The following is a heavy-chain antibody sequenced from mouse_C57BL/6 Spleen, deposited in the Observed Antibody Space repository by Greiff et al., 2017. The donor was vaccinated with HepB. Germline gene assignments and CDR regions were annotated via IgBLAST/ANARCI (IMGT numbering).Heavy chain of an antibody. D-gene: IGHD2-1*01. J-gene: IGHJ3*01. CDR3: ARSYYGNSAWFAY. CDR1: GYTFTSYW. CDR2: INPSSGYT. Sequence: VQLQQSGAELAKPGASVKLSCKASGYTFTSYWMHWVKQMPGQGLEWIGYINPSSGYTKYNQKFKDKATLTADKSSSTAYMQLSSLTYEDSAVYYCARSYYGNSAWFAYWGQGTLVTVSA. V-gene: IGHV1-7*01.